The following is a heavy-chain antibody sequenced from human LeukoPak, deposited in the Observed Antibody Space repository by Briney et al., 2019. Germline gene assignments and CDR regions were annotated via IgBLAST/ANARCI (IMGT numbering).Heavy chain of an antibody. J-gene: IGHJ4*02. CDR3: AKRAYFGSALHYYFDY. CDR2: ISASGGNQ. V-gene: IGHV3-23*01. CDR1: GFTFSSYP. D-gene: IGHD3-10*01. Sequence: PGGSLGLSCAASGFTFSSYPMSWVRQAPGKGLEWVSSISASGGNQYYADSVKGRFSISRDNSKNTLYLQMNSLRADDTAVYYCAKRAYFGSALHYYFDYWGQGTLVTVSS.